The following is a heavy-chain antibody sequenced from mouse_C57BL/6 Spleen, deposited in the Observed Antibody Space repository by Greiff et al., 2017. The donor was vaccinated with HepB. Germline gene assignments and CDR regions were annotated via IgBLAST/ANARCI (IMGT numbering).Heavy chain of an antibody. CDR1: GYSITSGYG. CDR2: ISYSGST. D-gene: IGHD1-2*01. CDR3: ARTARIKY. V-gene: IGHV3-2*02. J-gene: IGHJ2*01. Sequence: DVHLVESGPGLVKPSQSLSLTCTVTGYSITSGYGWNWIRQFPGNKLEWMGYISYSGSTNYNPSLKSRISITRDTSKNQFFLQLNSVTTEDTATYYCARTARIKYWGQGTTLVVSS.